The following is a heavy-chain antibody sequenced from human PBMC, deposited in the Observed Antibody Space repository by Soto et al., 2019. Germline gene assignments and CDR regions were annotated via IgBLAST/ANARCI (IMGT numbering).Heavy chain of an antibody. V-gene: IGHV4-59*08. CDR3: ARFVGYDSSGFLLDY. D-gene: IGHD3-22*01. J-gene: IGHJ4*02. Sequence: SETLSLTCTVSGGYISSYYWSWIRQPPGKGLEWIGYIYYSGSTNYNPSLKSRVTISVDTSKNQFSLKLSSVTAADTAVYYCARFVGYDSSGFLLDYWGQGTLVTVSS. CDR2: IYYSGST. CDR1: GGYISSYY.